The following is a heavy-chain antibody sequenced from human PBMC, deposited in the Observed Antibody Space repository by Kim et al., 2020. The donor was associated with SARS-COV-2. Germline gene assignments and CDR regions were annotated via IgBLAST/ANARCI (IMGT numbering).Heavy chain of an antibody. CDR2: FDPEDGET. Sequence: ASVKVSCKVSGYTLTELSMHWVRQAPGQGLEWMGGFDPEDGETIYAQKFQGRVTMTEDTSTDTAYMELSSLRSEDTAVYYCATDLRDGYYGSGRYIPFDYWGQGTLVTVSS. CDR1: GYTLTELS. V-gene: IGHV1-24*01. J-gene: IGHJ4*02. CDR3: ATDLRDGYYGSGRYIPFDY. D-gene: IGHD3-10*01.